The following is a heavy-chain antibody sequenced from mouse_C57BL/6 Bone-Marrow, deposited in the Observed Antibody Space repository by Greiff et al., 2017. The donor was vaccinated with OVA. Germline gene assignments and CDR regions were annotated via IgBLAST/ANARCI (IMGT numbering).Heavy chain of an antibody. CDR2: IYPRSGNT. CDR1: GYTFTSYG. CDR3: ARVGGGYFVAY. Sequence: VQLQQSGAELARPGASVQLSCKASGYTFTSYGISWVKQRTGQGLEWIGEIYPRSGNTYYNEKFKGKATLTADKSSSAAYMELRSLTSGDSAVYCGARVGGGYFVAYWGQGTLVTVAA. V-gene: IGHV1-81*01. D-gene: IGHD2-3*01. J-gene: IGHJ3*01.